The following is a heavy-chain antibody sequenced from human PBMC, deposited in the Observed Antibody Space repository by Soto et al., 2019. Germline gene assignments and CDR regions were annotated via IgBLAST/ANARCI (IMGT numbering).Heavy chain of an antibody. CDR2: IFFTGNI. J-gene: IGHJ4*02. Sequence: PSETLSLTCTVSGASLSSISYYWGWIRQPPGKGLEWVGSIFFTGNIYYNPSLKSRVTISVDTSRNQFSLMVNSVTAADTAVYYGARRHCSGGSCYNPGFDYWGQGALVTVSS. D-gene: IGHD2-15*01. V-gene: IGHV4-39*01. CDR1: GASLSSISYY. CDR3: ARRHCSGGSCYNPGFDY.